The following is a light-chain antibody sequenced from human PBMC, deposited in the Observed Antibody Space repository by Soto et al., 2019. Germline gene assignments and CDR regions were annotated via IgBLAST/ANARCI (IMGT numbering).Light chain of an antibody. CDR1: QGISNY. V-gene: IGKV3-11*01. CDR2: DAS. J-gene: IGKJ1*01. CDR3: QQRSNWPRT. Sequence: TQSPSSLSASVGDRVTITCRASQGISNYLAWYQQKPGQAPRLLIYDASNRATGIPARFSGSGSGTDFTLTISSLEPEDFAVYYCQQRSNWPRTFGQGTKVDIK.